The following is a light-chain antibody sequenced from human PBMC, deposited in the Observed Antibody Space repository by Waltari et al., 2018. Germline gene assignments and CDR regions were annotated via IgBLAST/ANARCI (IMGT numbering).Light chain of an antibody. CDR2: WAS. CDR1: QSVLYNSNNKNY. CDR3: QQSYDTPHT. J-gene: IGKJ2*01. Sequence: DIVMTQSPDSLAVSLGERATINCKSSQSVLYNSNNKNYLAWYQQKPGQSPKLLIHWASTRESGVPDRFSGSGSGTDFTLTISSLQAEDVAVYYCQQSYDTPHTFGQGTKVEIK. V-gene: IGKV4-1*01.